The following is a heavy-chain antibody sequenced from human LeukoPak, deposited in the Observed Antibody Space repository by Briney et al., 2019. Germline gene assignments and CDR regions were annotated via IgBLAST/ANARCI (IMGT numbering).Heavy chain of an antibody. V-gene: IGHV1-2*02. Sequence: ASVKVSCKASGYTFTDYYIHWVRQAPGQGLEWMGWIVPHSGGTNYAQNYQGRITMTRDTSISTAYMELSSLRSDDTAVYYCTRNAYCDSTNCYAWFDPWGQGTLVTVSS. D-gene: IGHD2-2*01. CDR1: GYTFTDYY. J-gene: IGHJ5*02. CDR3: TRNAYCDSTNCYAWFDP. CDR2: IVPHSGGT.